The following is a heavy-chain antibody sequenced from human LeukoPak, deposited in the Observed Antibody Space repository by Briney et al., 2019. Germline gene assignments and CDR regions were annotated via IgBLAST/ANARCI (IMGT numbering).Heavy chain of an antibody. CDR1: GFTFSSYA. CDR3: AKFLPTHIVVANYYFDY. Sequence: PGGSLRLSCAASGFTFSSYAMSWVRQAPGKGLEWVSAISGSGGSTYYADPVKGRFTISRDNSKYTLYLQMNSLRAEDTAVYYCAKFLPTHIVVANYYFDYWGQGTLVTVSS. CDR2: ISGSGGST. J-gene: IGHJ4*02. V-gene: IGHV3-23*01. D-gene: IGHD2-21*01.